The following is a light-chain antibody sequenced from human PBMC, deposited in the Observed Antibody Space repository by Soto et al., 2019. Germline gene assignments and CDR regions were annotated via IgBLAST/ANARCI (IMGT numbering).Light chain of an antibody. CDR2: MAS. Sequence: DIQMTQSPSTLSASVGDRVTITCRASQNINRWLAWYQQKPGKAPKLLIHMASSLQSGVPSRFSGSGSGTEFTLTISSLQPDDFATYYCQHYNSYSEAFGQGTKVDI. CDR3: QHYNSYSEA. CDR1: QNINRW. J-gene: IGKJ1*01. V-gene: IGKV1-5*03.